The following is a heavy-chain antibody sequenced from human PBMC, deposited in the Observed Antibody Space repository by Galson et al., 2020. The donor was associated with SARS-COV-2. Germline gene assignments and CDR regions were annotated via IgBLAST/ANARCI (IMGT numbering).Heavy chain of an antibody. CDR3: GKDWGGPEDV. Sequence: GGSLRLSCAASGFTLSRYWMHWVRQAPGKGLAWVSRINSDETTINYAGSVMGRFTISRDSAKNTLYLQMNSLRVEDTARYYCGKDWGGPEDVWGQGALVIVSA. CDR2: INSDETTI. CDR1: GFTLSRYW. D-gene: IGHD3-16*01. V-gene: IGHV3-74*01. J-gene: IGHJ4*02.